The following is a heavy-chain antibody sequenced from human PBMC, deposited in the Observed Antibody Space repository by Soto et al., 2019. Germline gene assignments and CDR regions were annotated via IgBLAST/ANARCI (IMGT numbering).Heavy chain of an antibody. J-gene: IGHJ4*02. CDR3: ARVRGYYAGGEVDY. D-gene: IGHD1-26*01. V-gene: IGHV3-30-3*01. Sequence: QVQLVESGGGVVQPGRSLRLSCAASGFTFSSYAMHWVRQAPGKGLEWVAVISYDGSNKYYADSVKGRFTISRDNSKNTLYLQMNSPRAEDTAVYYCARVRGYYAGGEVDYWGQGTLVTVSS. CDR2: ISYDGSNK. CDR1: GFTFSSYA.